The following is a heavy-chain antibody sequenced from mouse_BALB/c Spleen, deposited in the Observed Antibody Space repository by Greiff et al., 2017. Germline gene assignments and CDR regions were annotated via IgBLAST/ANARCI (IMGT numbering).Heavy chain of an antibody. V-gene: IGHV1S81*02. CDR1: GYTFTSYY. CDR3: TRENPYDYAMDY. Sequence: QVQLQQSGAELVKPGASVKLSCKASGYTFTSYYMYWVKQRPGQGLEWIGEINPSNGGTNFTEKFKSKATLTVNKASRTAYMQLSSLTSEDSAVYYCTRENPYDYAMDYWGQGTSVTVSS. J-gene: IGHJ4*01. D-gene: IGHD2-12*01. CDR2: INPSNGGT.